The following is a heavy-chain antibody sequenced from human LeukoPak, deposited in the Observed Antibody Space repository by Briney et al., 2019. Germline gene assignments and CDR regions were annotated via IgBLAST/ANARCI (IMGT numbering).Heavy chain of an antibody. J-gene: IGHJ3*02. D-gene: IGHD4-17*01. V-gene: IGHV3-30*18. CDR3: AKEARLIAYGDHAFDI. Sequence: GGSLRLSCAASGFTFGSYGMHWVRQAPGKGLEWVAVISYDGSNKYYADSVKGRFTISRDNSKNTLYLQMNSLRAEDTAVYYCAKEARLIAYGDHAFDIWGQGTMVTVSS. CDR1: GFTFGSYG. CDR2: ISYDGSNK.